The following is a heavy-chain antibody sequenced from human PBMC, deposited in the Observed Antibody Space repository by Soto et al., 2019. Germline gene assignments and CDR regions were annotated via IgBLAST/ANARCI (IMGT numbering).Heavy chain of an antibody. CDR2: IYYSGST. CDR3: ARVRDCSGGTCYSWWFDP. V-gene: IGHV4-59*01. CDR1: GGSISSYY. Sequence: SETLSLTCTVSGGSISSYYWSWIRQPPGKGLEWIGHIYYSGSTSYNSSLKSRVTISVDTSKSQLSLKLSSVTAADTAVYYCARVRDCSGGTCYSWWFDPWGQGTLVT. J-gene: IGHJ5*02. D-gene: IGHD2-15*01.